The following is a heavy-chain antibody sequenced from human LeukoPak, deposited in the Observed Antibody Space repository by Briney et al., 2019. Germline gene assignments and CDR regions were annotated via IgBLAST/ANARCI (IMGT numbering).Heavy chain of an antibody. D-gene: IGHD3-10*01. Sequence: SETLSLTCNVSGASISSGNYYWGWIRQSPEKDLEWIGRIYTSGSTNYNPSLKSRVTMSVDTSKNQFSLKLSSVTAADTAVYYCARWEILWFGEPGWFDPWGQGTLVTVSS. J-gene: IGHJ5*02. CDR3: ARWEILWFGEPGWFDP. CDR1: GASISSGNYY. CDR2: IYTSGST. V-gene: IGHV4-39*07.